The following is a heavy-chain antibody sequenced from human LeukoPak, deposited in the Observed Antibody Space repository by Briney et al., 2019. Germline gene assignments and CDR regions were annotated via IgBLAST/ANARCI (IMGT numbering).Heavy chain of an antibody. J-gene: IGHJ4*02. V-gene: IGHV4-34*01. D-gene: IGHD5-12*01. CDR3: AALTGGRYLVATHFDF. CDR2: INHNGST. CDR1: GGSFSGYY. Sequence: SETLSLTCAVYGGSFSGYYWSWVRQPPGKGLEWIGEINHNGSTNYNPSLKSLVTISVDTSKNQFSLKLSSVTAADTAVYYCAALTGGRYLVATHFDFWSQGSLVTVS.